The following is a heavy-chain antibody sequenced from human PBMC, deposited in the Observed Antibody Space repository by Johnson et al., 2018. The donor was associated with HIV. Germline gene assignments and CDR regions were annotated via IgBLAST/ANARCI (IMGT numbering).Heavy chain of an antibody. CDR1: GFTFDDYA. J-gene: IGHJ3*02. CDR3: ARADTAMVRGAFDI. V-gene: IGHV3-9*01. Sequence: VQLVESGGGLVQPGRSLRLSCAASGFTFDDYAMHWVRQAPGKGLEWVSGINWSGASAGYADSVKGRFTISRDNGKNYLYLEMNSLRAEDTALYYCARADTAMVRGAFDIWGQGTMVTVSS. D-gene: IGHD5-18*01. CDR2: INWSGASA.